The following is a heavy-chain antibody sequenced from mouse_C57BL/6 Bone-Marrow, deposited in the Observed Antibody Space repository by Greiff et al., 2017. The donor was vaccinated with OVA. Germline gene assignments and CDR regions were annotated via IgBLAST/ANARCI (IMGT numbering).Heavy chain of an antibody. V-gene: IGHV1-19*01. D-gene: IGHD1-1*02. CDR1: GYTFTDYY. Sequence: EVKLMESGPVLVKPGASVKMSCKASGYTFTDYYMNWVKQSHGKSLEWIGVINPYNGGTSYNQKFKGKATLTVDKSSSTAYMELNSLTSEDSAVYYCARERVFVGYRGKIHYCDYYAMDYWGQGTSVTVSS. J-gene: IGHJ4*01. CDR3: ARERVFVGYRGKIHYCDYYAMDY. CDR2: INPYNGGT.